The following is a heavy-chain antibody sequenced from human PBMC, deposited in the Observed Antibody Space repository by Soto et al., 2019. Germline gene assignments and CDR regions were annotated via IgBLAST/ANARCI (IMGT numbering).Heavy chain of an antibody. Sequence: LSLTCTVSGGSISSSSYYWGWIRQPPGKGLEWIGSIYYSGSTYYNPSLKSRVTISVDTSKNQFSLKLSSVTAADTAVYYCAREGVVAATGGYNWFDPWGQGTLVTVSS. CDR3: AREGVVAATGGYNWFDP. CDR2: IYYSGST. CDR1: GGSISSSSYY. V-gene: IGHV4-39*02. D-gene: IGHD2-15*01. J-gene: IGHJ5*02.